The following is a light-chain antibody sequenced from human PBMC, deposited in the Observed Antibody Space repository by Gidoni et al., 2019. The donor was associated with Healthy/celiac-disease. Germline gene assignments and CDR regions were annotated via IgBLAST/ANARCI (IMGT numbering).Light chain of an antibody. V-gene: IGKV3-11*01. J-gene: IGKJ5*01. CDR2: DAS. Sequence: EIVLTQSPATLSLSPGERATLSCRDSQSVSSYLAWYQQKPGQAPRLLIYDASNRATGIPARFSGSGSVTDFTLTISSLEPEDFAVYYCQQRSNWPITFGQGTRLEIK. CDR3: QQRSNWPIT. CDR1: QSVSSY.